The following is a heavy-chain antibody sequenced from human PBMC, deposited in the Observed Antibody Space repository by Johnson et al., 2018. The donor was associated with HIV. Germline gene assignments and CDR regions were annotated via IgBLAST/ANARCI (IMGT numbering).Heavy chain of an antibody. D-gene: IGHD3-10*01. CDR3: AREFRELDAFDI. CDR1: GFTVSGHY. J-gene: IGHJ3*02. Sequence: VQLVESGGGLIQPGGSLRLSCAASGFTVSGHYMNWVRQAPGKGLEWVANIKQDGSEKYYVDSVKGRFTISRDNAKNSLYLQMNSLRAEDTAVYYCAREFRELDAFDIWGQGTMVTVSS. V-gene: IGHV3-7*03. CDR2: IKQDGSEK.